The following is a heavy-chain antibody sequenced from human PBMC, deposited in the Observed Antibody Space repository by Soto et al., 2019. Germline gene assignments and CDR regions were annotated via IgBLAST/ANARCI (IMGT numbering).Heavy chain of an antibody. D-gene: IGHD5-18*01. CDR3: AREHTGYSYGYDYYYYYMDV. CDR1: GGSISSYY. J-gene: IGHJ6*03. Sequence: QVQLQESGPGLVKPSETLSLTCTVSGGSISSYYWSWIRQPPGKGLEWIGYIYYSGSTNYNPSIKSRAPRSVDTSKNRSSQKLSSVTGADTAVYYCAREHTGYSYGYDYYYYYMDVWGKGTTVTVSS. CDR2: IYYSGST. V-gene: IGHV4-59*12.